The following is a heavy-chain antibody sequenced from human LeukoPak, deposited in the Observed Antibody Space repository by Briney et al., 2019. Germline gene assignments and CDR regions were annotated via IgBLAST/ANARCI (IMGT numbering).Heavy chain of an antibody. D-gene: IGHD2-15*01. V-gene: IGHV4-39*07. Sequence: PSETLSLTCTVSGGSISSSSYYWGWIRQPPGKGLEWIGSIYYSGSTYYNPSLKSRVTISVDTSKNQFSLKLSSVTAADTAVYYRASRYCSGGSCYSVGAGDFDYWGQGTLVTVSS. CDR1: GGSISSSSYY. CDR3: ASRYCSGGSCYSVGAGDFDY. J-gene: IGHJ4*02. CDR2: IYYSGST.